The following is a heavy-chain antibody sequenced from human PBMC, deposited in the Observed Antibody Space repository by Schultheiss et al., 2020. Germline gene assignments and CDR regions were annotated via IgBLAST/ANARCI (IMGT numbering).Heavy chain of an antibody. J-gene: IGHJ6*02. D-gene: IGHD2-2*01. CDR1: GYTFTGYY. CDR3: ARYCSSTSCSAAYGMDV. Sequence: ASVKGSCKASGYTFTGYYMHWVRQAPGQGLEWMGWINPNSGGTNYAQKFQGWVTMTRDTSISTAYMELRSLRSDDTAVYYCARYCSSTSCSAAYGMDVWGQGTTVTVSS. CDR2: INPNSGGT. V-gene: IGHV1-2*04.